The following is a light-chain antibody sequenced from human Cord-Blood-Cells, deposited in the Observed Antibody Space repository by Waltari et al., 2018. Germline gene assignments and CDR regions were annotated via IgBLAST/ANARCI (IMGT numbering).Light chain of an antibody. Sequence: AIRMTQSPSSFSASTGDRVTITCRASQGISSYLAWYQQKPGKAPKLLIYAASTLQSGVPSRFSGSGSETYFTLTISCLQSEDFATYYCQQYYSYPRTFGQGTKVESK. CDR2: AAS. J-gene: IGKJ1*01. CDR1: QGISSY. V-gene: IGKV1-8*01. CDR3: QQYYSYPRT.